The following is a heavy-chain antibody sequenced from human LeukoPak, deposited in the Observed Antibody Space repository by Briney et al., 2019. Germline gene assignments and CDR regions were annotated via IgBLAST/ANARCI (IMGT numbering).Heavy chain of an antibody. V-gene: IGHV1-3*01. D-gene: IGHD3-22*01. CDR3: ARRDGEYYYDSSGGAFDI. CDR2: INAGNGNT. J-gene: IGHJ3*02. Sequence: GGSLRLSYAASGFSISDHYMDWVRQAPGQRLEWMGWINAGNGNTKYSQKFQGRVTITRDTSASTAYMELSSLRSEDTAVYYCARRDGEYYYDSSGGAFDIWGQGTMVTVSS. CDR1: GFSISDHY.